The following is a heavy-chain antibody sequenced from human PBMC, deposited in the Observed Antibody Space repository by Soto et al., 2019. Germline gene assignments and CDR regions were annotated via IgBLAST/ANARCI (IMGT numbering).Heavy chain of an antibody. CDR3: ARLDDSSGYYSDYYYGMDV. CDR1: GYSLTSYW. D-gene: IGHD3-22*01. J-gene: IGHJ6*02. Sequence: GESLKISCKGSGYSLTSYWIGWVRQMPGKDLEWMGIIYPGDSDTRYSPSFQGQVTISADKSISTAYLQWSSLKASDTAMYYCARLDDSSGYYSDYYYGMDVWGQGTTVTV. V-gene: IGHV5-51*01. CDR2: IYPGDSDT.